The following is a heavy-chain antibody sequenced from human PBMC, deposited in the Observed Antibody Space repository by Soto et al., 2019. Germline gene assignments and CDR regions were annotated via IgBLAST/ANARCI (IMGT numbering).Heavy chain of an antibody. J-gene: IGHJ4*02. CDR3: ARLKAYYYGSGSYLDY. D-gene: IGHD3-10*01. V-gene: IGHV1-69*12. Sequence: QVQLVQSGADVKKPGSSVKVSCKASGDTFTNYAITWVRQAPGQGLEWMGGIIPTFGSANYAQKFQGRVTITADESTTTAYMELRSLRSEDTAVYFCARLKAYYYGSGSYLDYWGQGTLVPVSS. CDR2: IIPTFGSA. CDR1: GDTFTNYA.